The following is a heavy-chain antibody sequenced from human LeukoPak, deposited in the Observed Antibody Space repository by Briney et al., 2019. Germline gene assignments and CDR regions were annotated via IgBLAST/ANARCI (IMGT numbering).Heavy chain of an antibody. CDR3: AKMVGATPSYCYMDV. CDR1: GVTFSSYA. D-gene: IGHD1-26*01. Sequence: GVSLRLSCAASGVTFSSYAMSWVRQGPGKGLEWVSAISGSGGSTYYADSVKGRFTISRDNSKNTLYLQMNSLRAEDTAVYYCAKMVGATPSYCYMDVWGKGTTVTVSS. J-gene: IGHJ6*03. CDR2: ISGSGGST. V-gene: IGHV3-23*01.